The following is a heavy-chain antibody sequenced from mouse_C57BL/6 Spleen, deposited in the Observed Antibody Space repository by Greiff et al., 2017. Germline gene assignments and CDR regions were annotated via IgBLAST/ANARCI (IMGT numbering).Heavy chain of an antibody. CDR3: ARAGYYDYDGY. V-gene: IGHV1-80*01. D-gene: IGHD2-4*01. CDR2: IYPGDGDT. J-gene: IGHJ2*01. CDR1: GYAFSSYW. Sequence: QVQLQQSGAELVKPGASVKISCKASGYAFSSYWMNWVKQRPGKGLEWIGQIYPGDGDTNYNGKFKGKATLTADKSSSTAYMQLSSLPSEDSAVYFCARAGYYDYDGYWGQGTTLTVSS.